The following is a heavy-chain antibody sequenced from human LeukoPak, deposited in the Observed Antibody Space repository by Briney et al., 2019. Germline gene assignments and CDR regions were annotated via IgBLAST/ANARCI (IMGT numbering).Heavy chain of an antibody. Sequence: GGSQRLSCAASGFTFSSYAMHWVRQAPGKGLEWVAVISYDGSNKYYADSVKGRFTISRDNSKNTLYLQMNSLRAEDTAVYYCAREAGSEQWLVEGELDYWGQGTLVTVSS. V-gene: IGHV3-30-3*01. CDR1: GFTFSSYA. D-gene: IGHD6-19*01. CDR2: ISYDGSNK. J-gene: IGHJ4*02. CDR3: AREAGSEQWLVEGELDY.